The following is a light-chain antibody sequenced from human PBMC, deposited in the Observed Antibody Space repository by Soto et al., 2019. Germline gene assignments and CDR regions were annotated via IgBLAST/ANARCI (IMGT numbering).Light chain of an antibody. Sequence: QSVLTQPASVSGSPGQSITISCTGTSSDVGSYPYVSWYQQHPGKAPKLMIYDVNNRPSGFSTRFSGSKSGNTASLTISGLQAEDEADYYCSSYTTSSTVVFGGGTQLTV. V-gene: IGLV2-14*03. CDR3: SSYTTSSTVV. CDR2: DVN. J-gene: IGLJ2*01. CDR1: SSDVGSYPY.